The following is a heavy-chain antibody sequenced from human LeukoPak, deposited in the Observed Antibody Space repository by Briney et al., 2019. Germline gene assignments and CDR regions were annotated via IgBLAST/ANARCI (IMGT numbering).Heavy chain of an antibody. CDR3: ARDEGRTSYYDILTGYPDY. CDR2: INAGNGNT. Sequence: VASVKISCKASGYTFTSYAMHWVRQAPGQRLEWMGWINAGNGNTKYSQEFQGRVTITRDTSASTAYMELSSLRSEDTAVYYCARDEGRTSYYDILTGYPDYWGQGTLVTVSS. D-gene: IGHD3-9*01. V-gene: IGHV1-3*01. J-gene: IGHJ4*02. CDR1: GYTFTSYA.